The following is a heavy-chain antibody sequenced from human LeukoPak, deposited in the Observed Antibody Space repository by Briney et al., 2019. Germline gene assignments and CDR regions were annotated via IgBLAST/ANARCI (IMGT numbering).Heavy chain of an antibody. Sequence: GGSLRLSCAASGFNFDDYAMHWVRQPPGKGLEWVSLISGDGGSTYYADSVKGRFTISRDNSKNSLYLQMNSLRTEDTALYYCAKVFSGNYGLSDYWGQGTLVTVSS. CDR3: AKVFSGNYGLSDY. D-gene: IGHD1-26*01. CDR1: GFNFDDYA. CDR2: ISGDGGST. V-gene: IGHV3-43*02. J-gene: IGHJ4*02.